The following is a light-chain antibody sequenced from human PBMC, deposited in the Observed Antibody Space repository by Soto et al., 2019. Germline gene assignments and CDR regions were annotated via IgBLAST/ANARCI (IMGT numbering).Light chain of an antibody. Sequence: DIQMTQSPSSLSASAGDRVTLTCRASQGISNCFAWYQQQPGGVPKLLIYAASTLQSGVPSRFSGSGSGTDFTLTISSLQPEDVATYYCQKYNSAPPSTFGQGTKVDIK. CDR3: QKYNSAPPST. CDR1: QGISNC. V-gene: IGKV1-27*01. CDR2: AAS. J-gene: IGKJ1*01.